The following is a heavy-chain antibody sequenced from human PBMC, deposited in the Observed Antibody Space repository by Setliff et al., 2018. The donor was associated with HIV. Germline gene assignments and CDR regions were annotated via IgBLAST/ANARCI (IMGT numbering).Heavy chain of an antibody. CDR3: ATDRTQTGINMVRGRIVDPARYPLDY. V-gene: IGHV1-2*02. CDR2: INGNSGAT. D-gene: IGHD3-10*01. CDR1: GYTFSGYY. Sequence: ASVKVSCKASGYTFSGYYVHWVRQAPGQGLEWMGWINGNSGATNYAQKFQGRVTMTKDTSTGTAYMELSSLRSDDTAVYYCATDRTQTGINMVRGRIVDPARYPLDYWGQGTLVTVSS. J-gene: IGHJ4*02.